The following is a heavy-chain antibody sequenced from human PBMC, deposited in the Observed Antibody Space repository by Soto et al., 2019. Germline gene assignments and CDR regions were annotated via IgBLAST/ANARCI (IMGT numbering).Heavy chain of an antibody. CDR3: ARAPIVGATLAFDY. J-gene: IGHJ4*02. Sequence: GGSLRLSCAASGFTFSFYWMSWVRQAPGKGLEWVSVIYSGGSTYYADSVKGRFTISRDNSKNTLYLQMNSLRAEDTAVYYCARAPIVGATLAFDYWGQGTLVTVSS. CDR2: IYSGGST. V-gene: IGHV3-53*01. D-gene: IGHD1-26*01. CDR1: GFTFSFYW.